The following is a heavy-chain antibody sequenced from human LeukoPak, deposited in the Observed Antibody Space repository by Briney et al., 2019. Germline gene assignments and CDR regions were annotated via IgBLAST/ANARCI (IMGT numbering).Heavy chain of an antibody. CDR1: GGSFSSYA. Sequence: AVKVSCKASGGSFSSYAISWVRQAPGQGLEWMGGIIPIFGTANYAQKFQGRVTITADESTSTAYMELSSLRSEDTAVYYCAGRTSIAARASYYYYYMDVWGKGTTVTVSS. D-gene: IGHD6-6*01. V-gene: IGHV1-69*13. CDR2: IIPIFGTA. J-gene: IGHJ6*03. CDR3: AGRTSIAARASYYYYYMDV.